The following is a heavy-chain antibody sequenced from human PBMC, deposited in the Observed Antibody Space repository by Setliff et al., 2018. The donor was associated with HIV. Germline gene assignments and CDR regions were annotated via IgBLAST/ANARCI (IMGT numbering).Heavy chain of an antibody. D-gene: IGHD5-18*01. CDR3: ARVAETRGYSYDYRLYYYGMDV. Sequence: GGSLRLSCAASGFTFSSYAIHWVRQAPGRGLEWVALISYDGSNKYYADSVKGRFTISRDNSKNTLYLQMNSLRAEDTAVYYCARVAETRGYSYDYRLYYYGMDVWGQGTTVTVSS. V-gene: IGHV3-30*04. CDR2: ISYDGSNK. J-gene: IGHJ6*02. CDR1: GFTFSSYA.